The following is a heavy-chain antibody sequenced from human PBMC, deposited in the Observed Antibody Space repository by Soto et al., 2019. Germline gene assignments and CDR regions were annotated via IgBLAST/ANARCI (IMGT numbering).Heavy chain of an antibody. Sequence: ASVKVSCKASGYTFTSYGISWVRQAPGQGLEWMGWISAYNGNTNYAQKLQGRVTMTTDTSTSTAYMELRSLRSDDTAVYYCARDSTPTYGSGSPPDYWGQGTLVTVSS. J-gene: IGHJ4*02. D-gene: IGHD3-10*01. V-gene: IGHV1-18*01. CDR1: GYTFTSYG. CDR2: ISAYNGNT. CDR3: ARDSTPTYGSGSPPDY.